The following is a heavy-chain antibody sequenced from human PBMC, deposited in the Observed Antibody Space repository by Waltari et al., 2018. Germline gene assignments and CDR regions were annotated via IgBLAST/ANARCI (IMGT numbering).Heavy chain of an antibody. CDR3: ARDNGGGVVAATRKNWFDP. Sequence: QLQLQESGPGLVQPSETLSLTCTVSGGSISSSSYYWGWIRQPPGKGLGWIGSFYYRGSTYNNPALKRRVTISVDTSKNQFSLKLSSVTAADTAVYYCARDNGGGVVAATRKNWFDPWGQGTLVTVSS. D-gene: IGHD2-15*01. CDR1: GGSISSSSYY. CDR2: FYYRGST. J-gene: IGHJ5*02. V-gene: IGHV4-39*07.